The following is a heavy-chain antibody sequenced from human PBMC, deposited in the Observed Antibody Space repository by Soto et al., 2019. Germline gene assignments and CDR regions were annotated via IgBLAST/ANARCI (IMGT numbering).Heavy chain of an antibody. CDR2: ISAYNGNT. V-gene: IGHV1-18*01. Sequence: GASVKVSCKASGYTFTSYGISWVRQAPGQGLEWMGWISAYNGNTNYAQKLQGRVTMTTDTSTSTAYMELRSLRSDDTAVYYCARDGKDFWSGFNNDYWGQGTLVTVSS. CDR3: ARDGKDFWSGFNNDY. D-gene: IGHD3-3*01. J-gene: IGHJ4*02. CDR1: GYTFTSYG.